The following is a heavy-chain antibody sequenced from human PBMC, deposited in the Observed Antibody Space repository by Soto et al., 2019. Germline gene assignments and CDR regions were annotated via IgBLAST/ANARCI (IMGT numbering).Heavy chain of an antibody. CDR1: GGSFSGYY. V-gene: IGHV4-34*01. D-gene: IGHD6-19*01. J-gene: IGHJ6*02. Sequence: TSETLSLTCAVYGGSFSGYYWSWIRQPPGKGLEWIGEINHSGSTNYNPSLKSRVTISVDTSKNQFSLKLSSVTAADTAVYYCARAVAGAFYYYYYGMDVWGLGTTVTVSS. CDR3: ARAVAGAFYYYYYGMDV. CDR2: INHSGST.